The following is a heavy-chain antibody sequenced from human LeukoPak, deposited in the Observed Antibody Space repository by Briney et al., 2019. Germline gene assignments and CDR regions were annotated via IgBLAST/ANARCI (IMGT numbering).Heavy chain of an antibody. V-gene: IGHV4-39*01. D-gene: IGHD6-19*01. CDR3: ASLAVAGLSEGY. CDR2: IYYTGST. CDR1: GGSISSSSDY. Sequence: SETLSLTCTVSGGSISSSSDYWGWIRQPPGKGLEWIGSIYYTGSTYYNPSLKSRVTISVDTSRNQFSLKLSSVTAADTAVYYCASLAVAGLSEGYWGQGTLVIVSS. J-gene: IGHJ4*02.